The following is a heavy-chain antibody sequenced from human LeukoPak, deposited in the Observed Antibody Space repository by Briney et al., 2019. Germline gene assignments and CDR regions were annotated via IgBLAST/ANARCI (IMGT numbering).Heavy chain of an antibody. CDR1: GGSFSGYY. Sequence: SETLSLTCAVYGGSFSGYYWSWIRQPPGKGLEWIGYIYYSGSTNYNPSLKCRVTISVDTSKNQFSLKLSSVTAADTAVYYCAREAGDYGDYEGSFDYWGQGTLVTVSS. D-gene: IGHD4-17*01. J-gene: IGHJ4*02. V-gene: IGHV4-59*01. CDR3: AREAGDYGDYEGSFDY. CDR2: IYYSGST.